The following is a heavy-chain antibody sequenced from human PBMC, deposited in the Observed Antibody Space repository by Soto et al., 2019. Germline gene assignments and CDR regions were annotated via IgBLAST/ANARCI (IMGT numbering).Heavy chain of an antibody. J-gene: IGHJ6*02. D-gene: IGHD3-3*01. V-gene: IGHV3-30-3*01. CDR1: GFTFSSYA. CDR3: ARARARSITIFGGPAYYYYGMDV. CDR2: ISYDGSNK. Sequence: QVQLVESGGGVVQPGRSLRLSCAASGFTFSSYAMHWVRQAPGKGLEWVAVISYDGSNKYYADSVKGRFTISRDNSKNTLYLQMNSLRAEDTAVYYCARARARSITIFGGPAYYYYGMDVWGQGTTVTVSS.